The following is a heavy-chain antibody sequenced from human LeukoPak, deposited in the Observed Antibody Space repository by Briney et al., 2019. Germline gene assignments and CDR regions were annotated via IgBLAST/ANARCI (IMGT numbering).Heavy chain of an antibody. D-gene: IGHD1-26*01. CDR2: IYYSGST. CDR3: ARLALQEVGATQTYYLDY. J-gene: IGHJ4*02. CDR1: GGSISSSSYY. V-gene: IGHV4-39*07. Sequence: SETLSLTCTVSGGSISSSSYYWGWIRQPPGKGLEWIGSIYYSGSTYYNPSLKSRVTISVDTSKIQFSLKLSSVTAADTAVHYCARLALQEVGATQTYYLDYWGQGTLVTVSS.